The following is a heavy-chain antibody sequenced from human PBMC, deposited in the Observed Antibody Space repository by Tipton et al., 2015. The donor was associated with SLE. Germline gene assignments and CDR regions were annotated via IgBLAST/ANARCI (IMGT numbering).Heavy chain of an antibody. CDR3: AKDVSYCSSTSCQG. J-gene: IGHJ4*02. Sequence: SLRLSCAASGFTFSSYAMSWVRQAPGKGLEWVSAISGSGGSTYYADSVKGRFTISRDNSKNTLNLQMNSLRAEDTAVYYCAKDVSYCSSTSCQGWGQGTLVTVSS. CDR2: ISGSGGST. CDR1: GFTFSSYA. D-gene: IGHD2-2*01. V-gene: IGHV3-23*01.